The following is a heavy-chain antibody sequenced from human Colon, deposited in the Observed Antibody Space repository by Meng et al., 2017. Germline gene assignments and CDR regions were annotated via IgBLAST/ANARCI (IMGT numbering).Heavy chain of an antibody. Sequence: VRVVGSGGGLVQPGGSLRLSCAASGFTFSDHLMDWIRQAPGKGLEWVGRSRSKASGYTTEYAASVRGRFTVSRHDSENSLFLQMNSLKAEDTAVYYCAGGRPGSAPFDYWGRGTLVTVSS. D-gene: IGHD1-26*01. J-gene: IGHJ4*02. V-gene: IGHV3-72*01. CDR3: AGGRPGSAPFDY. CDR2: SRSKASGYTT. CDR1: GFTFSDHL.